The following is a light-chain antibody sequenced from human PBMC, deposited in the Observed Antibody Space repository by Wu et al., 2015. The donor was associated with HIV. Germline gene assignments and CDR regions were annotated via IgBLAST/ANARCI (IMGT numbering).Light chain of an antibody. Sequence: DIVLTQSPDTLSLSPGERATLSCRVSESISGYLAWFQQRPGQPPRLLIYGASSRAAGIPDRFSGSGSGTDFSLTIRRVEPEDFAVYYCQQYNSSPYNFGQGTKTGDQT. CDR3: QQYNSSPYN. V-gene: IGKV3-20*01. CDR2: GAS. J-gene: IGKJ2*01. CDR1: ESISGY.